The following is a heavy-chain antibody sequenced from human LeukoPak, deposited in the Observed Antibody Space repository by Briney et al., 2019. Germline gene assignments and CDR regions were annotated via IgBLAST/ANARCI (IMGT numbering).Heavy chain of an antibody. CDR1: GGSISSYY. D-gene: IGHD1-26*01. V-gene: IGHV4-59*01. J-gene: IGHJ5*02. CDR3: ARGGNYWPQWWFDP. Sequence: AETLSLTCTVSGGSISSYYWSWIRQPPGKGLEWIGYIYYSGSTNYNPSLKSRVTISVDTSKNQFSLKLSSVTAADTAVYYCARGGNYWPQWWFDPWGRGTLVSVSS. CDR2: IYYSGST.